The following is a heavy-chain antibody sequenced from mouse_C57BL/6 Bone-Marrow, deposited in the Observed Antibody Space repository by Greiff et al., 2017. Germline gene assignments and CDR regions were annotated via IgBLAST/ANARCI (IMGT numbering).Heavy chain of an antibody. CDR2: IYPGGGYT. J-gene: IGHJ1*03. D-gene: IGHD1-1*01. CDR3: AREIDYYGSSHWYFDV. CDR1: GYTFTNYW. Sequence: QVQLQQSGAELVRPGTSVKMSCKASGYTFTNYWIGWAKQRPGHGLEWIGDIYPGGGYTNYNEKFKGKATLTADKSSSTAYMQFSSLTSEDSAIYYCAREIDYYGSSHWYFDVWGTGTTVTVSS. V-gene: IGHV1-63*01.